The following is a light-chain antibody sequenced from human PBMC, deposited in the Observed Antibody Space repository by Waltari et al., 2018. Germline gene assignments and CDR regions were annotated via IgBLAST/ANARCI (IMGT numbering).Light chain of an antibody. V-gene: IGKV3-20*01. CDR3: QHYVRLPVT. CDR1: QSVRGT. Sequence: EIVLTQSPGTLSLSPGETATLSCRASQSVRGTLAWYPQKPGQAPRLLIYGASIRATGIPDRFSGSGSGTDFSLTITRLEPEDFAVYYCQHYVRLPVTFGQGTRVEIK. CDR2: GAS. J-gene: IGKJ1*01.